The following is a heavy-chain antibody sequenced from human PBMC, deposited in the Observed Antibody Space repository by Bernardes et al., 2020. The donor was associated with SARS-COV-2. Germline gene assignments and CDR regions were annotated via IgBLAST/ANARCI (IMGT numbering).Heavy chain of an antibody. J-gene: IGHJ4*02. D-gene: IGHD3-16*01. CDR1: GYSFSSYG. V-gene: IGHV1-18*01. CDR2: ISAYNGNI. Sequence: ASVKVSCKASGYSFSSYGIIWVRQAPGQGLDWMVWISAYNGNIEYAQKFQGRVTMTTDTSANTGYMDLRSLRSDDTAVYYCARESTPGLRAIGYWGQGTLVTVSS. CDR3: ARESTPGLRAIGY.